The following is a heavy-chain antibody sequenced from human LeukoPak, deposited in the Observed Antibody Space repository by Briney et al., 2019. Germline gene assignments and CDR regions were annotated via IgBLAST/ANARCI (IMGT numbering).Heavy chain of an antibody. Sequence: GGSLRLSCAASGFTFDDYGMSWVRQVPGKGLEWVSAISGSGGSTYYADSVKGRFTISRDNSKNTLYLQMNSLRAEDTAVYYCAKSDDYVWGSYRYTPADYCGQGTLVTVSS. J-gene: IGHJ4*02. CDR3: AKSDDYVWGSYRYTPADY. D-gene: IGHD3-16*02. CDR1: GFTFDDYG. V-gene: IGHV3-23*01. CDR2: ISGSGGST.